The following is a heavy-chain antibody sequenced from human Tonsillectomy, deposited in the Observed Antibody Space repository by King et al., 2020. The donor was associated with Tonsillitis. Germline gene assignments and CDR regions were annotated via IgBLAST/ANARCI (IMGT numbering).Heavy chain of an antibody. J-gene: IGHJ4*02. V-gene: IGHV2-5*01. CDR3: AHSIRYYDSSGSPTRRFDY. D-gene: IGHD3-22*01. Sequence: TLKESGPTLVKPTQTLTLTRTFSGFSLSTSGVGVGWIRQPPGKALEWLALIYWNDDKRYSPSLKSRLTITKDTSKNQVVLTMTNTDPVDTATYYCAHSIRYYDSSGSPTRRFDYWGQGTLVTVSS. CDR1: GFSLSTSGVG. CDR2: IYWNDDK.